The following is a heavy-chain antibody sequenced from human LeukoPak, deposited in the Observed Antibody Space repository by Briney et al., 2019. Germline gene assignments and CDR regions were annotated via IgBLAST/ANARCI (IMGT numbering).Heavy chain of an antibody. Sequence: GGSLRLSCVASGFTFSSYSMNWVRQAPGKGLEWVSSISSSSSYIYYADSVKGRFTISRDNAKNSLYLQMNSLRAEDTAVYYCARDFGITGDVWGKGTTVTVSS. D-gene: IGHD3-10*01. CDR2: ISSSSSYI. J-gene: IGHJ6*04. CDR3: ARDFGITGDV. CDR1: GFTFSSYS. V-gene: IGHV3-21*01.